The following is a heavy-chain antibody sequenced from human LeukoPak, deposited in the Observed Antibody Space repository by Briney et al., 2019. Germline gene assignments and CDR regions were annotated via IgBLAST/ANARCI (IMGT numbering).Heavy chain of an antibody. V-gene: IGHV1-3*01. CDR2: INAGNGNT. J-gene: IGHJ5*02. CDR1: GYTFTSYA. D-gene: IGHD3-10*01. CDR3: ARLIEYCYGSGSYLPS. Sequence: ASVKVSCKASGYTFTSYAMHWVRQAPGQRLEWMGWINAGNGNTKYSQKFQGRVTITRDTSASTAYMELSSLRSEDTAVYYCARLIEYCYGSGSYLPSWGQGTLVTVSS.